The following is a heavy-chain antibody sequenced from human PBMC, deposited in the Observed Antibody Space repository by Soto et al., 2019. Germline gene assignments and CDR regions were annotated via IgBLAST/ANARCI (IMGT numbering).Heavy chain of an antibody. CDR3: IQSRCGGDCLQSYASYYYYGMDV. Sequence: QITLKESGPTLVKPTQTLTLTCTFSACSLSTGGVGVGWIRQPPGKALEWLALIYWDDDKRYSPSLRSRLTITKDTSKNQVVLTMTSMDPVDTATYYCIQSRCGGDCLQSYASYYYYGMDVWGQGTTVTVSS. D-gene: IGHD2-21*02. CDR1: ACSLSTGGVG. CDR2: IYWDDDK. J-gene: IGHJ6*02. V-gene: IGHV2-5*02.